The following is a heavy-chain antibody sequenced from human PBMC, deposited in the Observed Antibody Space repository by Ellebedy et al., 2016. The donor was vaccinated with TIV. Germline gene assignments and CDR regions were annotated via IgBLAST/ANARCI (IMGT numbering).Heavy chain of an antibody. CDR3: ARPSNSLSWHGFDS. CDR1: GFTFSSYW. D-gene: IGHD6-13*01. Sequence: GESLKISXAASGFTFSSYWMSWVRQAPGKGLEWVANIKQDGSEKYYVDSVKGRFTISRDNAKNSLYLQMNSLRVGDTAVYYCARPSNSLSWHGFDSWGQGTLVTVSS. CDR2: IKQDGSEK. V-gene: IGHV3-7*03. J-gene: IGHJ4*02.